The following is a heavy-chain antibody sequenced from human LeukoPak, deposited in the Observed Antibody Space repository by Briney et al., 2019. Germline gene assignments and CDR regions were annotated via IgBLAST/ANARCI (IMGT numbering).Heavy chain of an antibody. D-gene: IGHD3-16*01. CDR1: GFTFSNYA. Sequence: GSSLRLSCAASGFTFSNYAMHWVRQAPGKGLEWVAVISYDGRNQYYADSVKGRFTVSRDNSKSTLYLQMNRLRGEDTAVYNCARYGGFLDYWGQGTLVTVSS. J-gene: IGHJ4*02. CDR2: ISYDGRNQ. V-gene: IGHV3-30*04. CDR3: ARYGGFLDY.